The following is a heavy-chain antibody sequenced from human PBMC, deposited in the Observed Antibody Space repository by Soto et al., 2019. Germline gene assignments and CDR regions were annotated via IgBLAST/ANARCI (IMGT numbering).Heavy chain of an antibody. CDR2: ISYDGSNK. J-gene: IGHJ4*02. Sequence: QVQLVESGGGVVQPGRSLRLSCAASGFTFSSYAMHWVRQAPGKGLEWVAVISYDGSNKYYADSVKGRFTISRDNSKNTRYLQMNSLRAEDTAVYYCARDQRYDFWSCYYGFAVYWGQGTLVTVSS. V-gene: IGHV3-30-3*01. D-gene: IGHD3-3*01. CDR1: GFTFSSYA. CDR3: ARDQRYDFWSCYYGFAVY.